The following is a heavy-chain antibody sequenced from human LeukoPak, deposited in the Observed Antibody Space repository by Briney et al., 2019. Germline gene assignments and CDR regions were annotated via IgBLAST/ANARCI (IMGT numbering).Heavy chain of an antibody. CDR1: GGSFSPYY. D-gene: IGHD3-22*01. CDR2: INHSRST. CDR3: ARGALTYYYDSSGSSRQVYDAFDI. J-gene: IGHJ3*02. Sequence: PSETLSLTCAVYGGSFSPYYWSWIRQSPDKGLEWIGEINHSRSTNYNPSLKSRVTISVDTSKNQFSLKLSSVTAADTAVYYCARGALTYYYDSSGSSRQVYDAFDIWGQGTMVTVSS. V-gene: IGHV4-34*01.